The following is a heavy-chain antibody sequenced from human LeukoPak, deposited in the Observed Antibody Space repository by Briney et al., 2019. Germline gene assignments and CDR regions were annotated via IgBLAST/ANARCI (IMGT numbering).Heavy chain of an antibody. Sequence: SVKVSCKASGGTFSSYAISWVRQAPGQGLEWMGGIIPTFGTANYAQKFQGRVTITADKSTSTAYMELSSLRSEDTAVYYCARNTAYCGGDCYSAQKYYFDYWGQGTLVTVSS. CDR3: ARNTAYCGGDCYSAQKYYFDY. J-gene: IGHJ4*02. CDR2: IIPTFGTA. V-gene: IGHV1-69*06. D-gene: IGHD2-21*02. CDR1: GGTFSSYA.